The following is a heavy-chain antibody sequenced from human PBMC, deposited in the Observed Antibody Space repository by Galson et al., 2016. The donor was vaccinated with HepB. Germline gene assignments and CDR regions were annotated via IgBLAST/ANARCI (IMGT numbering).Heavy chain of an antibody. CDR2: IYETGTA. D-gene: IGHD1-7*01. V-gene: IGHV4-4*02. CDR1: GGSISSNYW. CDR3: TRGNLGTYATMAFDY. Sequence: ETLSLTCDVSGGSISSNYWWGWVRQSPEKGFEWIGEIYETGTANYDPPFTRRATISVDKSKNQIPLSLDSVTAADTATYYCTRGNLGTYATMAFDYWGQGSLVTVSS. J-gene: IGHJ4*02.